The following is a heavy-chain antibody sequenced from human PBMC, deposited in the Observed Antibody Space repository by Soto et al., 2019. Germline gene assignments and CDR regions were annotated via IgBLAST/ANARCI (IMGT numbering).Heavy chain of an antibody. V-gene: IGHV1-69*01. D-gene: IGHD6-6*01. J-gene: IGHJ6*02. CDR2: IIPIFGTA. Sequence: QVQLVQSGAEVKKPGSSVKVSCKASGGTFSSYAISWVRQAPGQGLEWMGGIIPIFGTANYAQKFQGRVTITADESTSTAYMELSSLRSEDTAVYYCARVTYSSSSGDYCYYGMDVWGQGTTVTVSS. CDR3: ARVTYSSSSGDYCYYGMDV. CDR1: GGTFSSYA.